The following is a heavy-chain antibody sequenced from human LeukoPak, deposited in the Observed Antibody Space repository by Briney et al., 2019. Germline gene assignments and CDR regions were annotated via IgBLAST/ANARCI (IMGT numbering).Heavy chain of an antibody. Sequence: GGTLRLSCAASGFTLSSSEMNWVRQAPGKGLEWVSYISRSGSTIFYADSVKGRFTISRDNAKNSVSLQMNSLRAEDTAVYFCARPTWTNYMDVWGKGTAVTISS. CDR3: ARPTWTNYMDV. D-gene: IGHD3/OR15-3a*01. J-gene: IGHJ6*03. CDR2: ISRSGSTI. V-gene: IGHV3-48*03. CDR1: GFTLSSSE.